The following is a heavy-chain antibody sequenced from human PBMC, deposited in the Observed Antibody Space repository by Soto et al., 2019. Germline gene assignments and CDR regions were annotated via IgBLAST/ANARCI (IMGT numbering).Heavy chain of an antibody. Sequence: PSETLSLTCAVSGGSLTSSYWWMWVRQAPGKGLEWIGEIYHSGSSNYNPFLKSRVTMSVDKSKNQFSLNLRSVTAADTAIYYCSRGGLPGGTYFDPWGQGTLVTVSS. D-gene: IGHD2-2*01. V-gene: IGHV4-4*02. CDR1: GGSLTSSYW. CDR2: IYHSGSS. J-gene: IGHJ5*02. CDR3: SRGGLPGGTYFDP.